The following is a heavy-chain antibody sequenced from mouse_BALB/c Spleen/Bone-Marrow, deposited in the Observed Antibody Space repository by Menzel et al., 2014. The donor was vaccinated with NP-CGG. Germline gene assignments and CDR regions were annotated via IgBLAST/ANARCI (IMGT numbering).Heavy chain of an antibody. Sequence: QVQLQQSGAELVKPGASVKLSCKASGYTFTSYWMYWVKQRPGQGLEWIGEINPSNGRTDYNEKFKTKATLTVDSSSSTAYMQLSSLTSEDSAVYYCTSPQLGRDYWGQGTPLTGSS. CDR3: TSPQLGRDY. D-gene: IGHD4-1*02. V-gene: IGHV1S81*02. J-gene: IGHJ2*01. CDR1: GYTFTSYW. CDR2: INPSNGRT.